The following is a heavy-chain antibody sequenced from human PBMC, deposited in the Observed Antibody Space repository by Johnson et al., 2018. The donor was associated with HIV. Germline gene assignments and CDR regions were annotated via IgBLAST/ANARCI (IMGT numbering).Heavy chain of an antibody. V-gene: IGHV3-20*04. CDR3: ARAVRVGATVDACDI. D-gene: IGHD1-26*01. Sequence: VQLVESGGGVVQPGRSLRLSCAASGFTFDDYGMSWVRQAPGKGLEWVSGINWNGGSTGYADSVKGRFTISRDNAKNSLYLQMNSLRDEDTALYYCARAVRVGATVDACDIWGQGTMVTVSS. J-gene: IGHJ3*02. CDR1: GFTFDDYG. CDR2: INWNGGST.